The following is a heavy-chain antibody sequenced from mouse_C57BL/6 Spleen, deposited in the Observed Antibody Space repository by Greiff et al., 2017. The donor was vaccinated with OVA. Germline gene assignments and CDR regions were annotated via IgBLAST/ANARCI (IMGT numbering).Heavy chain of an antibody. CDR2: INPNNGGP. D-gene: IGHD2-4*01. Sequence: VQLQQSGPELVKPGASVKISCKASGYTFTDYYLNWVKPSHGKSLEWIGDINPNNGGPSYNQKFKGQATLTVDTSSSTAYMELRSLTSEGYAVYYCAAGGDYPFAYWGQGTLVTVSA. J-gene: IGHJ3*01. CDR1: GYTFTDYY. CDR3: AAGGDYPFAY. V-gene: IGHV1-26*01.